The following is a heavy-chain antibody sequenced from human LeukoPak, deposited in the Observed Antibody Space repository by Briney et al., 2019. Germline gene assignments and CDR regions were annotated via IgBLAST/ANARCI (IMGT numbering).Heavy chain of an antibody. CDR1: GFTFSNYW. CDR3: ATPRLRAAYDI. V-gene: IGHV3-7*01. CDR2: IKFDGSEK. Sequence: GGSLRLSCAASGFTFSNYWMSWVRQAPGQGLEWVTNIKFDGSEKHYAASVKGRFTISRDNAKNSLSLQINSLRAEDTAVYYCATPRLRAAYDIWGQGTLVTVSS. D-gene: IGHD4-17*01. J-gene: IGHJ3*02.